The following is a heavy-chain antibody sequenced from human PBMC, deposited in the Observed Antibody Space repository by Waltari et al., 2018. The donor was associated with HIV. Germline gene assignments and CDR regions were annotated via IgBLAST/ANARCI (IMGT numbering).Heavy chain of an antibody. V-gene: IGHV4-34*01. J-gene: IGHJ3*02. CDR3: ARRGYCSSTSCYTGSRDAFDI. CDR1: GGSFSGYY. D-gene: IGHD2-2*02. CDR2: INHSGST. Sequence: QVQLQQWGAGLLKPSETLSLTCAVYGGSFSGYYWSWIRQPPGKGLEWIGEINHSGSTNYTPSLKSRVTISVDTSKNQFSLKLSSVTAADTAVYYCARRGYCSSTSCYTGSRDAFDIWGQGTMVTVSS.